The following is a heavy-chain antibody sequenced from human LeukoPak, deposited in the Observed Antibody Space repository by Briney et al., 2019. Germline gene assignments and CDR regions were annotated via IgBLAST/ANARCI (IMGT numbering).Heavy chain of an antibody. J-gene: IGHJ5*02. CDR2: ISSSSSYI. D-gene: IGHD2-21*02. V-gene: IGHV3-21*01. CDR1: GFTFSSYS. CDR3: ARDCGGDCYSGGRENWFDP. Sequence: GGALRLSCAASGFTFSSYSMNWVRQAPGKGLEWVSSISSSSSYIYYADSVKGRFTISRDNAKHSLYLKMNSLRAEDTAVYYCARDCGGDCYSGGRENWFDPWGQGTLVTVSS.